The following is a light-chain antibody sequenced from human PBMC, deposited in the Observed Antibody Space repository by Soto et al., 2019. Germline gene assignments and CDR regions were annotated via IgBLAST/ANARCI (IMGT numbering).Light chain of an antibody. V-gene: IGLV1-44*01. CDR1: ISNIGGNT. CDR2: TNN. CDR3: AAWDDSLNGVV. Sequence: QSVLTQPPSASGTPGQRVTISCSGSISNIGGNTVNWYQQLPGTAPKILMYTNNQRPSGVPARFSGSKSGTSASLAISGLQSEDEADYYCAAWDDSLNGVVFGGGTKLTVL. J-gene: IGLJ2*01.